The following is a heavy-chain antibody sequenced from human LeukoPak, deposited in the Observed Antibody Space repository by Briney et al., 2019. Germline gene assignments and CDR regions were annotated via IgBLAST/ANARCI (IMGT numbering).Heavy chain of an antibody. CDR3: AKPKDNSLYCFDY. J-gene: IGHJ4*02. Sequence: PGGSLGLSCAASAFTFRSYATSWVRQAGGKGLEWVSAISGSGGSTYYADSVKGRFTISRDNSKNTLYLQMSSLRAEDTAVYYCAKPKDNSLYCFDYWGQGTLVTVSS. CDR2: ISGSGGST. D-gene: IGHD1-20*01. CDR1: AFTFRSYA. V-gene: IGHV3-23*01.